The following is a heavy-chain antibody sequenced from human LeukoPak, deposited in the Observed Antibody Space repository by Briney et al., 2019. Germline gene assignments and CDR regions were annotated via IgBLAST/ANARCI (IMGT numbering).Heavy chain of an antibody. Sequence: GGSLRLSCAASGFTFSSYAMSGVRQAPGKGLEWVSAISGSGGSTYYADSVKGRFTISRDNSKNTLYLQMNSLRAEDTAVYYCAKGLVVVVPAAIKGANWFDPWGQGTLVTVSS. CDR1: GFTFSSYA. CDR2: ISGSGGST. CDR3: AKGLVVVVPAAIKGANWFDP. V-gene: IGHV3-23*01. J-gene: IGHJ5*02. D-gene: IGHD2-2*01.